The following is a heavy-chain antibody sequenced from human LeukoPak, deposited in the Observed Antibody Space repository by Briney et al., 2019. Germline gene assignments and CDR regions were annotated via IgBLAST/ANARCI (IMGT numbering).Heavy chain of an antibody. J-gene: IGHJ4*02. CDR1: GGSISSYY. Sequence: SETPSLTCTVSGGSISSYYWSWIRQPPGKGLEWIGYIYYSGSTNYNPSLKSRVTISVDTSKNQFSLKLSSVTAADTAVYYCARRFSSGWWTFDYWGQGALVTVSS. CDR3: ARRFSSGWWTFDY. D-gene: IGHD6-19*01. V-gene: IGHV4-59*01. CDR2: IYYSGST.